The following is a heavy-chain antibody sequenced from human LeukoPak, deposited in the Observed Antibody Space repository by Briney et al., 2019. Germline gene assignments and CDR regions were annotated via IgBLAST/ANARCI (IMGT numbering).Heavy chain of an antibody. J-gene: IGHJ1*01. D-gene: IGHD6-6*01. CDR1: GFTFSSYS. CDR2: ISSSSSPI. CDR3: ARDFRRYSSSSDEYFQH. Sequence: GGSLRLSCAASGFTFSSYSMNWVRQAPGKGLEWVSSISSSSSPIYYADSVKGRFTISRDNAENSLHLQMNSLRAEDTAVYYCARDFRRYSSSSDEYFQHWGQGTLVTVSS. V-gene: IGHV3-21*01.